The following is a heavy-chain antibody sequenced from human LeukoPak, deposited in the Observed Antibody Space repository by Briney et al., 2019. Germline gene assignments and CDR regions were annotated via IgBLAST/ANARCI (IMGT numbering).Heavy chain of an antibody. D-gene: IGHD3-22*01. CDR1: GGTFSSYA. Sequence: ASVKVSCKASGGTFSSYAINWLRQAPGQGLEWMGWINPNSGGTNYAQKFQGRVTMTRDTSISTAYMELSRLRSDDTAVYYCASYYDSSGYYFGAFDIWGQGTMVTVSS. V-gene: IGHV1-2*02. J-gene: IGHJ3*02. CDR2: INPNSGGT. CDR3: ASYYDSSGYYFGAFDI.